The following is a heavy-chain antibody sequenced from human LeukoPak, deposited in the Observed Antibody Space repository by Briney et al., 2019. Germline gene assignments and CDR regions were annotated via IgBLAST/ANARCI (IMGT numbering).Heavy chain of an antibody. Sequence: SETLSLTCTVSGGSISSYYWSWIRQPPGKGLEWIGYIYYSGSTNYNPSLKSRVTISVDTSKNQFPLKLSSVTAADTAVYYCAGLGLSDSILWGQGTLVTVSS. CDR3: AGLGLSDSIL. J-gene: IGHJ4*02. D-gene: IGHD3-22*01. CDR2: IYYSGST. V-gene: IGHV4-59*08. CDR1: GGSISSYY.